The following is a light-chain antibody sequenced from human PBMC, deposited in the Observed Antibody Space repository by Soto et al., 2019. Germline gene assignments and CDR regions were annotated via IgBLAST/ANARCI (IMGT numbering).Light chain of an antibody. Sequence: QSALTQPASVSGSPGQSITISCTGTSSDVGSYNLVSWYQQHPGKAPKLMIYEVSKRPSGVANRFSGSKSGNTASLTISRLQADDDADYYCCSNAGSSTHVVFGGGTKLTVL. V-gene: IGLV2-23*02. CDR3: CSNAGSSTHVV. CDR2: EVS. J-gene: IGLJ2*01. CDR1: SSDVGSYNL.